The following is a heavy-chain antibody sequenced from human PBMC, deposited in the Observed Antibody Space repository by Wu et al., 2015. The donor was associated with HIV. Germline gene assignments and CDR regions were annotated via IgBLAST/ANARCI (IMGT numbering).Heavy chain of an antibody. V-gene: IGHV1-69*12. CDR2: IIPIYGTT. Sequence: QVQLVQSGAEVKKPGSSVKVSCKASGGTFSNYAINWVRQAPGQGLEWMGDIIPIYGTTNCAQNFQGRVTISADESTTTAYMEVRRLRSDDTAVYYCAREIQLLYQWGQGTLVTVSS. D-gene: IGHD3-10*01. CDR1: GGTFSNYA. CDR3: AREIQLLYQ. J-gene: IGHJ4*02.